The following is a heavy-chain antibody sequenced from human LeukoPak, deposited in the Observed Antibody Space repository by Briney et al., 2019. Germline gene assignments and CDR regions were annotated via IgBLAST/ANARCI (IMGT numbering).Heavy chain of an antibody. CDR3: ARHLTKTYYYDSSGYPQMDYFYGMDV. D-gene: IGHD3-22*01. J-gene: IGHJ6*02. CDR2: IYYSGGT. CDR1: GGSISSYY. V-gene: IGHV4-59*08. Sequence: SETLSLTCTVSGGSISSYYWNWIRQPPGEALKWIGYIYYSGGTNYNPSLKSRVTISVDTSKNQFSLKLSSVTAADTAVYYCARHLTKTYYYDSSGYPQMDYFYGMDVWGQGTTVTVSS.